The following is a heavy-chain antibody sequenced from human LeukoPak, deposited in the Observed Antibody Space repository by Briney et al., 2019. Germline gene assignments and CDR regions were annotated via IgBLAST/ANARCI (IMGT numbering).Heavy chain of an antibody. J-gene: IGHJ4*02. Sequence: GGSLRLSCAASGFNFANHAMSWVRQTPGKGLEWVSAISGGGDITYYADSVTGRFTISRDNSKDTLFLQMHSLRPGDTAVYYCAKAPGPYYDFWSGYFFDYWGQGTLVTVSS. CDR1: GFNFANHA. V-gene: IGHV3-23*01. CDR2: ISGGGDIT. CDR3: AKAPGPYYDFWSGYFFDY. D-gene: IGHD3-3*01.